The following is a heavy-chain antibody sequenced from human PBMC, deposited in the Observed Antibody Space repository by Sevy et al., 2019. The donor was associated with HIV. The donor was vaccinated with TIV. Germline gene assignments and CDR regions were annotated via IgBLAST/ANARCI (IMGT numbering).Heavy chain of an antibody. V-gene: IGHV1-46*03. D-gene: IGHD3-10*01. J-gene: IGHJ4*02. Sequence: ASVKASCKASGYTFTSYYMHWVRQAPGQGLEWMGIINPSGGSTSYAQKFQGRVTMTRDTSTSTVYMELSSLRSEDTAVYYCARGNPANYYGSGSYLASFDYWGQGTLVTVSS. CDR3: ARGNPANYYGSGSYLASFDY. CDR2: INPSGGST. CDR1: GYTFTSYY.